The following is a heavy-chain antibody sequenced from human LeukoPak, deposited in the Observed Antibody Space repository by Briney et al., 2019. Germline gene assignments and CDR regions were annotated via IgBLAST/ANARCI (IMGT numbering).Heavy chain of an antibody. CDR2: SSTHNGNT. CDR1: GYTFTSYS. J-gene: IGHJ4*02. Sequence: AASVTVPCKASGYTFTSYSISWVRQAPGQGLEWMGWSSTHNGNTNYAQKLQGRVTMTTDTSTTTAYMELRSLRSDDTAVYYCARVTTGKYRGDYWGQGTLVTVSS. V-gene: IGHV1-18*01. CDR3: ARVTTGKYRGDY. D-gene: IGHD1-1*01.